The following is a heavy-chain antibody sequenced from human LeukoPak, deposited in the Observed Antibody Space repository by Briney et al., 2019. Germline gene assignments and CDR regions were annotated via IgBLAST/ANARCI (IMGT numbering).Heavy chain of an antibody. Sequence: SQTLSLTCTVSGGSISSGDYYWSWIRQPPGKGLEWIGYIYYSGSTYYNPSLKSRVTISADTSKNQFSLKLSSVTAADTAVYYCTRDFGDYLMDYAFDIWGQGTMVTVPS. CDR1: GGSISSGDYY. CDR2: IYYSGST. CDR3: TRDFGDYLMDYAFDI. J-gene: IGHJ3*02. V-gene: IGHV4-30-4*08. D-gene: IGHD4-17*01.